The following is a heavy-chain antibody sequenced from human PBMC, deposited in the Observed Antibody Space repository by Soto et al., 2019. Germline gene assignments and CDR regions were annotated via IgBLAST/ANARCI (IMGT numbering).Heavy chain of an antibody. CDR2: IIPIFGTA. D-gene: IGHD4-17*01. J-gene: IGHJ6*02. CDR1: GGTFSSYA. V-gene: IGHV1-69*01. CDR3: ARRTTVPNYYYYGMDV. Sequence: QVQLVQSGAEVKKPGSSVKVSCKASGGTFSSYAISWVRQAPGQGLEWTGGIIPIFGTANYAQKFQGRVTITADESTSTAYMELSSLRSEDTAVYYCARRTTVPNYYYYGMDVWGQGTTVTVSS.